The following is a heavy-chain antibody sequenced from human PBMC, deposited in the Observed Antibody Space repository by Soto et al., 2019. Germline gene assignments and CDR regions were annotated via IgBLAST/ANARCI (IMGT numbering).Heavy chain of an antibody. Sequence: GGSLRLSCAASGFTFSSYAMSWVRQARGKGLEWVSAISGSGGSTYYADSVKGRFTISRDNSKNTLYLQMNSLRAEDTAVYYCAKVAARPFELYYGMDVWGQGTTVTVSS. V-gene: IGHV3-23*01. D-gene: IGHD6-6*01. CDR1: GFTFSSYA. CDR2: ISGSGGST. J-gene: IGHJ6*02. CDR3: AKVAARPFELYYGMDV.